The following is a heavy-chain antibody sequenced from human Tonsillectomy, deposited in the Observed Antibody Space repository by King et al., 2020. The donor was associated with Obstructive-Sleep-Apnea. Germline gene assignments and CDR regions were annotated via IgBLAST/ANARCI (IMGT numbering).Heavy chain of an antibody. D-gene: IGHD5-18*01. CDR3: ARDRTWIQLWYSNFDY. CDR2: ISSSSSTI. V-gene: IGHV3-48*01. Sequence: VQLVESGGGLVQPGGSLRLSCAASGFTFSSYSMNWVRQAPGKGLEWVSYISSSSSTIYYADSVKGRFTISRDNAKNSLYLQMNSLRAEDTAVYYCARDRTWIQLWYSNFDYWGQGTLVTVSS. CDR1: GFTFSSYS. J-gene: IGHJ4*02.